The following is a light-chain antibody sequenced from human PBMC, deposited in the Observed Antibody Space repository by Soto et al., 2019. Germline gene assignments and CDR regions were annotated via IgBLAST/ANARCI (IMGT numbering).Light chain of an antibody. J-gene: IGLJ1*01. CDR2: SDN. V-gene: IGLV1-44*01. Sequence: QSVLTQPPSASAAPGQRVSISCSGSNSNIGRNSVSWYQQLPGTAPKLLMYSDNQRPSGVPDRFSGSKSGTSASLAISGLQTEDEADYYCAAWDSSLSGDVFGTGTKLTVL. CDR1: NSNIGRNS. CDR3: AAWDSSLSGDV.